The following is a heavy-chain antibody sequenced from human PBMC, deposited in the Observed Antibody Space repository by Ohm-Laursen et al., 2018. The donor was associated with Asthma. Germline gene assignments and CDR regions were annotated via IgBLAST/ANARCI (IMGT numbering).Heavy chain of an antibody. Sequence: ASVKVSCKVSGYIFTGYYMHWVRQAPGQGLEWMGWINPNSGDTHYEQKFQGGVTMTRDTSISTAYMELSSLRSDDTAVYYCARGEYTSSGWFGPWGQGTLVTVSS. D-gene: IGHD3-10*01. CDR1: GYIFTGYY. CDR3: ARGEYTSSGWFGP. CDR2: INPNSGDT. J-gene: IGHJ5*02. V-gene: IGHV1-2*02.